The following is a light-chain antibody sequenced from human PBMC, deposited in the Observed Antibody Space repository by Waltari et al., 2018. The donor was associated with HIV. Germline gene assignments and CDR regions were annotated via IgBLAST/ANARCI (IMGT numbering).Light chain of an antibody. CDR3: QQSTSYWT. Sequence: DIQMTQSPSTLSASVGDRVTITCRASQSIGSWLAWYQQKPGKAPKVLIYKASNLESGVPQRFSGSGSGTEFTLTITNLQPEDFATYYCQQSTSYWTFGQGTKVEMK. CDR1: QSIGSW. J-gene: IGKJ1*01. V-gene: IGKV1-5*03. CDR2: KAS.